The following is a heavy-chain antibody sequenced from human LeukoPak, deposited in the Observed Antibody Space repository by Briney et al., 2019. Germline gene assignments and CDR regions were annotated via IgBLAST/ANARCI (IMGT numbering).Heavy chain of an antibody. V-gene: IGHV1-2*02. Sequence: ASVKVSCKASGYTFTGYYMHWVRQAPGQGLEWMGWINPNSGGRNYAQKFQGRVTMTRDTSISTAYMEPSRLRSDDTAVYYCARGPSGRYQNNNWFDPWGQGTLVTVSS. J-gene: IGHJ5*02. CDR2: INPNSGGR. D-gene: IGHD3-9*01. CDR1: GYTFTGYY. CDR3: ARGPSGRYQNNNWFDP.